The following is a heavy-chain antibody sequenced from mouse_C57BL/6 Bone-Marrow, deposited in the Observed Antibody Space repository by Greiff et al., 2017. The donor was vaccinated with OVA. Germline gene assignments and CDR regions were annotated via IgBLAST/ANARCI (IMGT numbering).Heavy chain of an antibody. D-gene: IGHD3-2*02. CDR2: IHPNSGST. CDR3: ARKGGQRRLRHAMDY. V-gene: IGHV1-64*01. J-gene: IGHJ4*01. CDR1: GYTFTSYW. Sequence: VQLQQPGAELVKPGASVKLSCKASGYTFTSYWMHWVKQRPGQGLEWIGMIHPNSGSTNYNEKFKSKATLTVDKTSSTAYMQLSSLTSEDSAVYYCARKGGQRRLRHAMDYWGQGTSVTVSS.